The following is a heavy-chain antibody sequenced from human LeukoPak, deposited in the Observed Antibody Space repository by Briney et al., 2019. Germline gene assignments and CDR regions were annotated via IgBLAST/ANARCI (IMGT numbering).Heavy chain of an antibody. CDR2: INSDGGST. V-gene: IGHV3-74*01. J-gene: IGHJ4*02. CDR3: ANSQRSSWNYYFDH. CDR1: GFTFSSYW. Sequence: PGGSLRLSCAASGFTFSSYWMHWVRQAPGKGLVWVSRINSDGGSTSYADSVKGRFTISRDNSKNTLYLQMNSLRAEDTAVYFCANSQRSSWNYYFDHWGQGTLVTVSS. D-gene: IGHD6-13*01.